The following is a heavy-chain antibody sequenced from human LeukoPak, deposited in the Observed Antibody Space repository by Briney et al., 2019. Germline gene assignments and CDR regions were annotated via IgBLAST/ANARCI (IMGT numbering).Heavy chain of an antibody. CDR3: ARSYYYDSSAKAAFDY. D-gene: IGHD3-22*01. Sequence: SETLSLTCTVSGGSISSYYWSWIRQPPGKGLEWIGYIYYSGSTNYNPSLKSRVTISVDTSKNQFSLKLSSVTAADTAVYYCARSYYYDSSAKAAFDYWGQGTLVTVSS. J-gene: IGHJ4*02. CDR2: IYYSGST. CDR1: GGSISSYY. V-gene: IGHV4-59*01.